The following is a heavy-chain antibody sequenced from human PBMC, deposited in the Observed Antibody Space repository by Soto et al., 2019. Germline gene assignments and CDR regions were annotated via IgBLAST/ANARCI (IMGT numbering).Heavy chain of an antibody. Sequence: QVQLVESGGGVVQPGRSLRLSCAASGFTFSSYGMHWVRQAPGKGLEWVAVIWYDGSNKYYADSVKGRFTISRDNSKNTLDLQMNSLRAEDTAVYYCARAANYDFWSGYYTGPKNYYYYGMDVWGQGTTVTVSS. J-gene: IGHJ6*02. CDR3: ARAANYDFWSGYYTGPKNYYYYGMDV. D-gene: IGHD3-3*01. CDR1: GFTFSSYG. V-gene: IGHV3-33*01. CDR2: IWYDGSNK.